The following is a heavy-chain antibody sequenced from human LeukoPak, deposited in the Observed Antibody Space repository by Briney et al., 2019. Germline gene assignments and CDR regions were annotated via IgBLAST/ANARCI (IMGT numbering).Heavy chain of an antibody. D-gene: IGHD6-13*01. CDR1: GFTFSSYG. V-gene: IGHV3-30*02. J-gene: IGHJ4*02. CDR2: IRYDGSNK. Sequence: PGGSLRLSCAASGFTFSSYGMHWVRQAPGKGLEWVAFIRYDGSNKYYADSVKGRFTISRDNSKNTLYLQMNRLRAEDTAVYYCAKGGYSSSWSTFDYWGQGTLVTVSS. CDR3: AKGGYSSSWSTFDY.